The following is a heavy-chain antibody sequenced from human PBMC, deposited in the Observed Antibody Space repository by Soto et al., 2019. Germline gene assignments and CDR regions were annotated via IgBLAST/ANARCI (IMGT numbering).Heavy chain of an antibody. CDR1: GFTFSSYA. V-gene: IGHV3-23*01. CDR2: ISGSGGST. Sequence: EVQLLESGGGLVQPGGSLRLSCAASGFTFSSYAMSWVRQAPGKGLEWVSAISGSGGSTYYADSVKGRFTISRDNSENKLYLQMNRLRAEGTAVYYCATALFEPWLVGGADANYQLDAFDIWGQGTMVTVSS. CDR3: ATALFEPWLVGGADANYQLDAFDI. J-gene: IGHJ3*02. D-gene: IGHD6-19*01.